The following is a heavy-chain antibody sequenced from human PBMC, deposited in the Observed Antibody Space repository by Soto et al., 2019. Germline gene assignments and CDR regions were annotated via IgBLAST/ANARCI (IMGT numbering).Heavy chain of an antibody. CDR3: ARLSGSCSSTSCYYYYYYGMDV. D-gene: IGHD2-2*01. CDR2: IDPSDSYT. V-gene: IGHV5-10-1*01. CDR1: GYSFTSYW. Sequence: PGESLKISCKGSGYSFTSYWISWVRQMPGKGLEWMGRIDPSDSYTNYSPSFQGHVTISADKSISTAYLQWSSLKASDTAMYYCARLSGSCSSTSCYYYYYYGMDVWGQGTTVTVSS. J-gene: IGHJ6*02.